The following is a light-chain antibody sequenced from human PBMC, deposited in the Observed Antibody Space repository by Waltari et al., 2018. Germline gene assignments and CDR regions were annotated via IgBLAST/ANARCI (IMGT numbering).Light chain of an antibody. V-gene: IGLV2-23*02. CDR2: DVS. J-gene: IGLJ1*01. CDR3: CSYAGSSTFLYV. Sequence: QSALTQPASVSGSPGQSSTISCTGTSSDVGGYNCVSWYQQHPGKAPKLMIYDVSKRPSGVSNRFSGSKSGNTASLTISGLQAEDEADYYCCSYAGSSTFLYVFGTGTKVTVL. CDR1: SSDVGGYNC.